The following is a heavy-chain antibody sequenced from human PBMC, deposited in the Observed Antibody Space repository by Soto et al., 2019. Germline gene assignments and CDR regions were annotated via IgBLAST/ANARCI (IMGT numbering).Heavy chain of an antibody. V-gene: IGHV3-53*04. D-gene: IGHD6-6*01. CDR2: IYSGGST. CDR1: GFTVSSNY. J-gene: IGHJ6*03. CDR3: ARDVGYEYSSSFYYYMDV. Sequence: PGGSLRLSCAASGFTVSSNYMSWVRQAPGKGLEWVSVIYSGGSTYYADSVKGRFTISRHNSKNTLYLQMNSLRAEDTAVYYCARDVGYEYSSSFYYYMDVWGKGTTVTVSS.